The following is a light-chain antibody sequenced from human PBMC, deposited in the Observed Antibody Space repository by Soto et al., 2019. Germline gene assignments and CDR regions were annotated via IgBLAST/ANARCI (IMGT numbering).Light chain of an antibody. CDR2: DAS. CDR1: QSVSAY. V-gene: IGKV3-11*01. J-gene: IGKJ5*01. CDR3: QQYGSSFIT. Sequence: EIVLTQSPATLSLSPGERATLSCRASQSVSAYLAWYQQKPDQAPRLLIYDASNRATGIPARFSGSGSGTDFTLTISRLEPEDFAVYYCQQYGSSFITFGQGTRLEIK.